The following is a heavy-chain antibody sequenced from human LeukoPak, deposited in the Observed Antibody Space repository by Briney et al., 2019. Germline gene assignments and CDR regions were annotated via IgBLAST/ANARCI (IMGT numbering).Heavy chain of an antibody. Sequence: GGSLRLSCAASGFTFSSFWMSWVRQAPGKGLEWVANIKHDGSEKYYTDSVKGRFTISRDNSRNSLYLQMNSLRAEDTAVYYCARGDRPLNYYDSSGYYYLLDYWGQGTLVTVSS. J-gene: IGHJ4*02. CDR2: IKHDGSEK. D-gene: IGHD3-22*01. CDR3: ARGDRPLNYYDSSGYYYLLDY. V-gene: IGHV3-7*01. CDR1: GFTFSSFW.